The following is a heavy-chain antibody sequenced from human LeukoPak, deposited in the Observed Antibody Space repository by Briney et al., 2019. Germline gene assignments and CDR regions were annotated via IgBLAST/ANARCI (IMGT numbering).Heavy chain of an antibody. D-gene: IGHD4-11*01. V-gene: IGHV1-24*01. J-gene: IGHJ6*03. Sequence: ASVKVSCKVSGYTLTELSMHWGRQAPGKGLEWMGGFDPEDGETIYAQKFQGRVTMTEDTSTDTAYMELSSLRSEDTAVYYCATESGAVTTDSGYYYMDVWGKGTTVTVSS. CDR2: FDPEDGET. CDR3: ATESGAVTTDSGYYYMDV. CDR1: GYTLTELS.